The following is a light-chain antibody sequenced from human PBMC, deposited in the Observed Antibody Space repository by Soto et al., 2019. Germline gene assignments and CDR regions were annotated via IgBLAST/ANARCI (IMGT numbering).Light chain of an antibody. CDR3: QSYDISLSGYV. Sequence: QSVLTHPPSVSGAPGERVPISCTGSSSNIGAGCDVHWYQQLPGTAPKLLIYANTNRPSGVPDRFSGSKSGTSASLAITGLQAEDEADYYCQSYDISLSGYVFATGTKVTVL. CDR2: ANT. V-gene: IGLV1-40*01. CDR1: SSNIGAGCD. J-gene: IGLJ1*01.